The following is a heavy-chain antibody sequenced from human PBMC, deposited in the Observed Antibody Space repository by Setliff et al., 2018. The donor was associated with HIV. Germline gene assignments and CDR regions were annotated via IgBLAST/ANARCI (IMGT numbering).Heavy chain of an antibody. J-gene: IGHJ6*03. Sequence: SSETLSLTCAVSGYSISSGYYWGWIRQPPGKGLEWIGSIYSSGSTSYNPSLSSRLTISVDTSKSHVSLRLSSVTAADTGVYYCARHRDPPGTRWIFYYYYMDLWGEGTTVTVSS. CDR3: ARHRDPPGTRWIFYYYYMDL. V-gene: IGHV4-38-2*01. CDR1: GYSISSGYY. D-gene: IGHD5-12*01. CDR2: IYSSGST.